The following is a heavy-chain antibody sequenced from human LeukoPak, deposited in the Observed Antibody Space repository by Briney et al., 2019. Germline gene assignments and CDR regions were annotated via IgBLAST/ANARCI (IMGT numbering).Heavy chain of an antibody. CDR3: AKDFRDTSMFTDGYFDS. D-gene: IGHD5-18*01. V-gene: IGHV3-23*01. CDR2: LSGHGDSK. CDR1: GFTFNNYA. Sequence: GGSLRLSCSASGFTFNNYAMSWVRQAPGKGLEWVSGLSGHGDSKYYADSVNGRFSISRDNANNRLYLQMNNLRAEDTTVYYCAKDFRDTSMFTDGYFDSWGQGTLVTVSS. J-gene: IGHJ4*02.